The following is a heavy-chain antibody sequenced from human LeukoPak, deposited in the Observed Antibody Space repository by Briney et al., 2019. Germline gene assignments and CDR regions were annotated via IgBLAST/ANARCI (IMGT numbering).Heavy chain of an antibody. D-gene: IGHD3-10*01. CDR3: ARGNMVRGVTRVDY. CDR2: IYYSGST. CDR1: GFTFSSYA. J-gene: IGHJ4*02. Sequence: PGGSLRLSCAASGFTFSSYAMSWVRQPPGKGLEWIGSIYYSGSTYYNPSLKSRVTISVDTSKNQFSLKLSSVTAADTAVYYCARGNMVRGVTRVDYWGQGTLVTVSS. V-gene: IGHV4-39*07.